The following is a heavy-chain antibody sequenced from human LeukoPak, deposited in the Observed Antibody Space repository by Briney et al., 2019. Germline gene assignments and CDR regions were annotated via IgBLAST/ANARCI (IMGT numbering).Heavy chain of an antibody. CDR2: ISGSGGDT. V-gene: IGHV3-23*01. Sequence: GGSLRLSCAASGFTFSNFLMTWVRQAPGKGPEWVSAISGSGGDTYYADSVKGRFTISRDNAKNSLYLQMNSLRAEDTAVYYCARVVATPNGYYYYYYGMDVWGQGTTVTVSS. D-gene: IGHD5-12*01. J-gene: IGHJ6*02. CDR3: ARVVATPNGYYYYYYGMDV. CDR1: GFTFSNFL.